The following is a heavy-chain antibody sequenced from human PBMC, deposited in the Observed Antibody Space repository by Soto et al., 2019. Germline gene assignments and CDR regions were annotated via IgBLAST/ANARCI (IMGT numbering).Heavy chain of an antibody. Sequence: GESLKISCKGSGYSFTSYWIGWVRQMPGKGLEWMGIIYPGDSDTRYSPSFQGQVTISADKSISTAYLQWSSLKASDTAMYYCARRAWDWDIVVVPAAMLAGYFDYWGQGTLVTVSS. J-gene: IGHJ4*02. V-gene: IGHV5-51*01. CDR1: GYSFTSYW. D-gene: IGHD2-2*01. CDR2: IYPGDSDT. CDR3: ARRAWDWDIVVVPAAMLAGYFDY.